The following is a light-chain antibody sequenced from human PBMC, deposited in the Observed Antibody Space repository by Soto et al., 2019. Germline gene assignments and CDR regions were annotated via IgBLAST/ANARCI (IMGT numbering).Light chain of an antibody. CDR3: QQSYT. CDR2: KAS. Sequence: DIQMTQSPSTLPASVGDRVTITCRASQSISSWLAWYQLKPGKAPKLLIYKASSLESGVPSRFSGSTSGTEFTLTISSLQPDDFATYYCQQSYTFGQGTKVDI. V-gene: IGKV1-5*03. J-gene: IGKJ2*01. CDR1: QSISSW.